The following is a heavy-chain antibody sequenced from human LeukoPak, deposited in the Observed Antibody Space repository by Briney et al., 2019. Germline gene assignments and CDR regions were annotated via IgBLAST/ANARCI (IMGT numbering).Heavy chain of an antibody. D-gene: IGHD5-12*01. CDR1: GGSFSGYY. V-gene: IGHV4-34*01. J-gene: IGHJ6*02. CDR3: ARGALIVATNPYFYYDMDV. Sequence: PSETLSLTCAVYGGSFSGYYWSWIRQPPGKGLEWIGEIKHSGSTNYNPSLKSRVTISVDTSKNQFSLKLSSVTAADTAVYYCARGALIVATNPYFYYDMDVWGQGTTVTVSS. CDR2: IKHSGST.